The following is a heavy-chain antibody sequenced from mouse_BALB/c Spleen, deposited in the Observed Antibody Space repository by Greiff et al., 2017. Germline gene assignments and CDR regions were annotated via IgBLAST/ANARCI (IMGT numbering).Heavy chain of an antibody. CDR3: ARGSFLAY. CDR2: IRNKANGYTT. CDR1: GFTFTDYY. Sequence: EVQVVESGGGLVQPGGSLRLSCATSGFTFTDYYMSWVRQPPGKALEWLGFIRNKANGYTTEYSASVKGRFTISRDNSQSILYLQMNTLRAEDSATYYCARGSFLAYWGQGTLVTVSA. V-gene: IGHV7-3*02. J-gene: IGHJ3*01.